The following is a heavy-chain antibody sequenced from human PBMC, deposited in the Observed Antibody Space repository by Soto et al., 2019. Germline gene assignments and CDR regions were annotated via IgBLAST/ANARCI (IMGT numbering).Heavy chain of an antibody. V-gene: IGHV1-69*01. CDR2: IIPIFGTA. Sequence: QVQLVQSGAEVKKPGSSVKVSCKASGGTFSSYAISWVRQAPGQGLEWMGGIIPIFGTANYAQKFQGRVKITADESTSTAYMELSSLRSEDTAVYYCARPHIAGDYYYYYGMDVWGQGTTVTVSS. D-gene: IGHD6-13*01. CDR1: GGTFSSYA. CDR3: ARPHIAGDYYYYYGMDV. J-gene: IGHJ6*02.